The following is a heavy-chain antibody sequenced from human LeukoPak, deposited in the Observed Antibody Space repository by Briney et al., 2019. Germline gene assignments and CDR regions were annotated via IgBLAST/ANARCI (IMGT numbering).Heavy chain of an antibody. J-gene: IGHJ4*02. V-gene: IGHV1-46*01. Sequence: GASVKVSCKASGYTFTSYGISWVRQAPGQGLEWMGIINPSGGSTSYAQKFQGRVTMTRDTSTSTVYMELSSLRSEDTAVYYCARTYYDFWSGYYAFDYWGQGTLVTVSS. D-gene: IGHD3-3*01. CDR3: ARTYYDFWSGYYAFDY. CDR1: GYTFTSYG. CDR2: INPSGGST.